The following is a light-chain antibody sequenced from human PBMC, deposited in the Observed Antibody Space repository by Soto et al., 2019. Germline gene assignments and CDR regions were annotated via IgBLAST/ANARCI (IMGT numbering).Light chain of an antibody. Sequence: DIVMTQSPLSLPVIAGEPASISCRSSQSLLHSNGYNYLDWYLQKPGQSPQLLIYLGSNRASGVPDRFSGSGSGIDFTLKISRVEAEDVGVYYCMQALQTPRFTFGPGTKVDIK. CDR1: QSLLHSNGYNY. V-gene: IGKV2-28*01. CDR2: LGS. CDR3: MQALQTPRFT. J-gene: IGKJ3*01.